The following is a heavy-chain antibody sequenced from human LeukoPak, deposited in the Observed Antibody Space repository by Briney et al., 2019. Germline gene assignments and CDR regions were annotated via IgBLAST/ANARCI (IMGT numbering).Heavy chain of an antibody. CDR2: INHSGST. Sequence: LKPSETLSLTCAVYGGSFSGYYWSWIRQPPGKGLEWIGEINHSGSTNYNPSLKSRVTISVDTSKNQFPLKLSSVTAADTAVYYCARDESYSSSRAEPWGQGTLVTVSS. CDR1: GGSFSGYY. V-gene: IGHV4-34*01. J-gene: IGHJ5*02. D-gene: IGHD6-13*01. CDR3: ARDESYSSSRAEP.